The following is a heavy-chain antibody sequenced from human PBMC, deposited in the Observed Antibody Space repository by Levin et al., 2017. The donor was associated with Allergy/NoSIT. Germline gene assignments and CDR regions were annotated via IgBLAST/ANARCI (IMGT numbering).Heavy chain of an antibody. Sequence: PGGSLRLSCAASGFTFSNYWMTWVRQAPGKGLEWVASIKPDGSERYYVDSVKGRITISRDNAKNSLYLQMNSLRAEDTAVYFCARAVTSPHGFWGQGTLVTVSS. CDR3: ARAVTSPHGF. J-gene: IGHJ4*02. V-gene: IGHV3-7*04. CDR1: GFTFSNYW. D-gene: IGHD4-17*01. CDR2: IKPDGSER.